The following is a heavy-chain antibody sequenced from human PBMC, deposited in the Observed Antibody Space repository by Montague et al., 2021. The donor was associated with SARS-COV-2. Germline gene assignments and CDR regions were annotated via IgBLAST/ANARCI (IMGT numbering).Heavy chain of an antibody. D-gene: IGHD3-22*01. CDR3: ARGILSMIMEVVVLLVGIYYFDS. V-gene: IGHV4-34*01. CDR2: SNHRGST. J-gene: IGHJ4*02. Sequence: SETLSLTCAVSGGSISNYYWSWIRRPPGKGLEWIGDSNHRGSTNYNPSLKSRVTISVDTSKNQFSLKLNSVTAADTAVYHCARGILSMIMEVVVLLVGIYYFDSWGQGTLVTVSS. CDR1: GGSISNYY.